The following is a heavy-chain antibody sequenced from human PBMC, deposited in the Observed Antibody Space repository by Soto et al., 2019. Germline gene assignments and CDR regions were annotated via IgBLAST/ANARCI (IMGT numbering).Heavy chain of an antibody. Sequence: ASVKVSCKASGYTFTSYAIHWVRQAPGQRLEWMGWINAGNGNTKYSQKFQGRVTMTTDTSTSTAYMELRSLRSDDTAVYYCARVGVYSNYDTYYYYYGMDVWGQGTTVTVSS. D-gene: IGHD4-4*01. CDR2: INAGNGNT. CDR1: GYTFTSYA. J-gene: IGHJ6*02. V-gene: IGHV1-3*01. CDR3: ARVGVYSNYDTYYYYYGMDV.